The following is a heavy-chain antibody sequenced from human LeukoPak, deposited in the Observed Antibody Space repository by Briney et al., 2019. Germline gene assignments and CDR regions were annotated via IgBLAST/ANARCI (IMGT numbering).Heavy chain of an antibody. J-gene: IGHJ4*02. CDR3: AKAPSPEMSYFDY. Sequence: GGSLRLSCAASGFTFSSYAMSWVRQAPGKGLEWVSAISGSGGSTYYADSVKGRFTISRDNPKNTLYLQMNSLRAEDTAVYYCAKAPSPEMSYFDYWGQGTLVTVSS. V-gene: IGHV3-23*01. CDR2: ISGSGGST. CDR1: GFTFSSYA.